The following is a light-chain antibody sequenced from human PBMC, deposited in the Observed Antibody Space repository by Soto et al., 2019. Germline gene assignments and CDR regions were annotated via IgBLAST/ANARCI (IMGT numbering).Light chain of an antibody. CDR1: SSNIGSNY. Sequence: QSVLTQPPSASGTPGQRVNISCSGSSSNIGSNYVYWYRQFPGTAPKLLIQRNNQRPSGVPARFSGSKSGTSASLAISGLQAEDEADYYCSSYTSSSTLDVFGIGTKLTVL. CDR2: RNN. CDR3: SSYTSSSTLDV. V-gene: IGLV1-47*01. J-gene: IGLJ1*01.